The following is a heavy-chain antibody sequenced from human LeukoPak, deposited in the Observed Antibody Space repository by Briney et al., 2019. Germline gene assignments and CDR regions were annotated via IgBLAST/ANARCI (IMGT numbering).Heavy chain of an antibody. CDR1: GGSISSYY. Sequence: SETPSLTCTVSGGSISSYYWSWIRQPPGKGLEWIGYIYYSGSTNYNPSLKSRVTISVDTSKNQFSLKLSSVTAADTAVYYCARIGGSNYYYYYYMDVWGKGTTVTISS. CDR3: ARIGGSNYYYYYYMDV. D-gene: IGHD2-15*01. V-gene: IGHV4-59*01. J-gene: IGHJ6*03. CDR2: IYYSGST.